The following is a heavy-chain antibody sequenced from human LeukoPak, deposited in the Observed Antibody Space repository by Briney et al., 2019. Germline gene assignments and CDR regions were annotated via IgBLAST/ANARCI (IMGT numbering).Heavy chain of an antibody. D-gene: IGHD1/OR15-1a*01. J-gene: IGHJ4*02. Sequence: PRGSLRLSCAASGFTFNIYEMNWVRQAPGKGLEWVATIKLDGSEKYYVDSVKGRFTISRDNARESLYLQMNSLRAEDTAVYYCARNKGGFDSWGQGTLVTVSS. CDR3: ARNKGGFDS. V-gene: IGHV3-7*01. CDR1: GFTFNIYE. CDR2: IKLDGSEK.